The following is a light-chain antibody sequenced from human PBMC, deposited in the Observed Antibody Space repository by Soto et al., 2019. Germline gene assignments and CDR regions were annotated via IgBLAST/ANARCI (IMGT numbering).Light chain of an antibody. J-gene: IGKJ4*01. CDR1: QSVSSS. V-gene: IGKV3-15*01. CDR2: GAS. CDR3: QHYSNWPLT. Sequence: EIVMTQSPATLSVSPGEKATLSCRASQSVSSSLAWYQQKPGQAPRLLMYGASTRATGIPARFSGSGSGTEFTLTISSLQPEDFAAYYCQHYSNWPLTFGGGTKVEIK.